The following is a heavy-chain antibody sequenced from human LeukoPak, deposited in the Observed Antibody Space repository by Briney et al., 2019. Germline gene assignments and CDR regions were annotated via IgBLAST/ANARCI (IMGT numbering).Heavy chain of an antibody. Sequence: PSVKVSCKASGYTFTGYYMHWVRQAPGQGREWMGWINPNSGGTNYAQKFQDRVTMTRDTSISTAYMELSRLRSDDTAVYYCARGEQGLSRGGDAFDIWGQGTMVTVSS. D-gene: IGHD6-19*01. V-gene: IGHV1-2*02. CDR3: ARGEQGLSRGGDAFDI. CDR2: INPNSGGT. CDR1: GYTFTGYY. J-gene: IGHJ3*02.